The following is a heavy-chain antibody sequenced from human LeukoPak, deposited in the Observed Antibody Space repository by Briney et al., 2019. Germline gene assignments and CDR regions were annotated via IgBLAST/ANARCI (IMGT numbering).Heavy chain of an antibody. CDR2: INQSGST. CDR3: AREKGSATSRHTYNWFDP. D-gene: IGHD6-19*01. Sequence: SETLSLTCAVYGGSFSGHYWSWIRQPPGKGLEWIGEINQSGSTNYNPSLKSRVTISVDTSKNQFSLKLSSVTAADTAVYYCAREKGSATSRHTYNWFDPWGQGTLVTVSS. V-gene: IGHV4-34*01. CDR1: GGSFSGHY. J-gene: IGHJ5*02.